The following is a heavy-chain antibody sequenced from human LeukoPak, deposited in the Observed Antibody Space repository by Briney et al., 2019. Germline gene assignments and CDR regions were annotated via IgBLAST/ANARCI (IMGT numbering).Heavy chain of an antibody. CDR3: ARPLYYYGSGPEGYYYYYYMDV. CDR1: GFTFSSYA. CDR2: ISYDGSNK. J-gene: IGHJ6*03. Sequence: PGGSLRLSCAASGFTFSSYAMHWVRQAPGKGLEWVAVISYDGSNKYYADSVKGRFTISRDNSKNTLYLQMNSLRAEDTAVYYCARPLYYYGSGPEGYYYYYYMDVWGKGTTVTVSS. V-gene: IGHV3-30*04. D-gene: IGHD3-10*01.